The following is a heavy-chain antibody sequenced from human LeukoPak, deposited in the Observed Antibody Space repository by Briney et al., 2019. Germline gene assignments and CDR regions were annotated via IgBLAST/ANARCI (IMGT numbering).Heavy chain of an antibody. CDR3: AKDRPGVPVAGNADWYFDL. CDR1: GFTFSSYG. J-gene: IGHJ2*01. CDR2: IRYDGSNK. V-gene: IGHV3-30*02. D-gene: IGHD6-19*01. Sequence: GGSLRPSCAASGFTFSSYGMHWVRQAPGRGLEWVAFIRYDGSNKYYADSVKGRFTISRDNSKNTLYLQMNSLRVEDTAVYYCAKDRPGVPVAGNADWYFDLWGRGTLVAVSS.